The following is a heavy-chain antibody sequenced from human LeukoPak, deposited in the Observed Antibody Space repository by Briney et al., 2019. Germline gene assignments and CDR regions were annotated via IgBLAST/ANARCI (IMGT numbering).Heavy chain of an antibody. CDR1: GYTFTSYV. CDR3: ARDYDYVWGSPGSAFDI. J-gene: IGHJ3*02. D-gene: IGHD3-16*01. CDR2: IIAYNGNT. Sequence: ASVKDSCKDSGYTFTSYVTSWVRQAPGEGREWMGWIIAYNGNTNYAQKLQGRVTMTTDASTSTAYMELRSLRSDDTAVYYCARDYDYVWGSPGSAFDIWGQGTMVTVSS. V-gene: IGHV1-18*01.